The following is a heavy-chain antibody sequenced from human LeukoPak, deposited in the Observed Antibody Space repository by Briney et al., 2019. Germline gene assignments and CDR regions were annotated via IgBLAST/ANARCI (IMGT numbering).Heavy chain of an antibody. Sequence: GGSPRLSCAASGFTFSSYEMNWVRQAPGKGLEWVSYISSSGSTIYYADSVKGRFTISRDNAKNSLYLQMNSLRAEDTAVYYCARAAYMSSPDYWGQGTLVTVSS. CDR2: ISSSGSTI. J-gene: IGHJ4*02. D-gene: IGHD6-6*01. V-gene: IGHV3-48*03. CDR1: GFTFSSYE. CDR3: ARAAYMSSPDY.